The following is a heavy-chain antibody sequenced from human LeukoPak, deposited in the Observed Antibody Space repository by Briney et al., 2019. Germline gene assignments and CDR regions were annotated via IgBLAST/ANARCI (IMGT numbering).Heavy chain of an antibody. Sequence: SETLSLTCTVSGGSISSYYWSWIRQPPGKGLEWIGYIYYSGSTNYNPSLKGRVTISVDTAKNQFSLKLSSVTAADTAVYYCASSMGSSSRFDYWGQGTLVTVSS. V-gene: IGHV4-59*01. D-gene: IGHD6-6*01. CDR3: ASSMGSSSRFDY. CDR1: GGSISSYY. CDR2: IYYSGST. J-gene: IGHJ4*02.